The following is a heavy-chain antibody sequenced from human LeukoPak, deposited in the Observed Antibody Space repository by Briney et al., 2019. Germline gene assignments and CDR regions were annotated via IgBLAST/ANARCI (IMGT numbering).Heavy chain of an antibody. CDR2: INPSGGST. Sequence: SSVKVSCKPSGYTFTSYYMHWVRQAPGQGLEWMGIINPSGGSTSYAQKFQGRVTMTRDTSTSTVYMELSSLRSEDTAVYYCARANSNTAMASVWFDPWGQGTLVTVSS. D-gene: IGHD5-18*01. CDR1: GYTFTSYY. V-gene: IGHV1-46*03. J-gene: IGHJ5*02. CDR3: ARANSNTAMASVWFDP.